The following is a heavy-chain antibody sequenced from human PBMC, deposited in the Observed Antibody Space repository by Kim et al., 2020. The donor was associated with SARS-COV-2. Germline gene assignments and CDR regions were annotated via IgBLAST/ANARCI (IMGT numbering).Heavy chain of an antibody. J-gene: IGHJ6*02. CDR3: ARGRGCSGGSCYPSLVRYYYYGMDV. D-gene: IGHD2-15*01. CDR1: GGSFSGYY. CDR2: INHSGST. V-gene: IGHV4-34*01. Sequence: SETLSLTCAIYGGSFSGYYWSWIRQPPGKGLEWIGEINHSGSTNYNPSLKSRVTISVDTSKNQFSLKLSSVTAADTAVYYCARGRGCSGGSCYPSLVRYYYYGMDVWGQGTTVTVSS.